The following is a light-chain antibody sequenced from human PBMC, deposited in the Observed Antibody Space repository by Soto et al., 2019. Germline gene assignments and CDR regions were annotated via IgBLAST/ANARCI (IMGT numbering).Light chain of an antibody. CDR3: QQYGSSPFT. J-gene: IGKJ3*01. CDR1: QSVSSSY. CDR2: GAS. V-gene: IGKV3-20*01. Sequence: EIVLTQSPGTLSLSPAERATLSFRASQSVSSSYLAWYQQKPGQTPRLLFYGASSRATGIPDRFSGSGSGTDFTLTISTLEPEDFAVYYCQQYGSSPFTFGPGTKVDIK.